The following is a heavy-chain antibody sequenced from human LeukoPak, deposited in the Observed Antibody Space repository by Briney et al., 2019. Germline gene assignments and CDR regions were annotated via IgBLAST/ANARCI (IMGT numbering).Heavy chain of an antibody. D-gene: IGHD2-21*02. J-gene: IGHJ3*02. Sequence: GGSLRLSCVASGFTLRSYGMHWVRQAPGRGLEWVAVVWYDGGNRYYVDSVKGRFTISRDNSKNTLYLQMNSLRAEDTAVYYCARDFGGDYDAFDIWGQRTVVTVSS. CDR3: ARDFGGDYDAFDI. CDR2: VWYDGGNR. CDR1: GFTLRSYG. V-gene: IGHV3-33*01.